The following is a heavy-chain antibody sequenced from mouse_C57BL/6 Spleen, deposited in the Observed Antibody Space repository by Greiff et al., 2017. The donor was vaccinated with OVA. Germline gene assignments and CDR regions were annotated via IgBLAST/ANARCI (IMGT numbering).Heavy chain of an antibody. J-gene: IGHJ2*01. CDR2: INYDGSST. V-gene: IGHV5-16*01. D-gene: IGHD4-1*01. CDR1: GFTFSDYY. CDR3: ARGGHWDGFDY. Sequence: EVKLVESEGGLVQPGSSMKLSCTASGFTFSDYYMAWVRQVPEKGLEWVANINYDGSSTYYLDSLKSRFIISRDNAKNILYLQMSSLKSEDTATYYCARGGHWDGFDYWGQGTTLTVSS.